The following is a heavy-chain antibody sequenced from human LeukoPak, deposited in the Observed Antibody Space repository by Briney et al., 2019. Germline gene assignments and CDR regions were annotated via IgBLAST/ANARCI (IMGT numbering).Heavy chain of an antibody. Sequence: GGSLRLSCAASGFTFSNYGMHWVRQAPGKGLERVAFIRFDGTNKYYADSVKGRFTISRDNSKNTLDLQMNSLRAEDTALYYCTSTAGDYWGQGTLVTVSS. V-gene: IGHV3-30*02. J-gene: IGHJ4*02. CDR1: GFTFSNYG. CDR3: TSTAGDY. CDR2: IRFDGTNK. D-gene: IGHD2-21*02.